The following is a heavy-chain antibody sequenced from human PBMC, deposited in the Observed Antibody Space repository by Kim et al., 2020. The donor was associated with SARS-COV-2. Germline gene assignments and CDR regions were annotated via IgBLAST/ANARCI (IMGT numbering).Heavy chain of an antibody. D-gene: IGHD6-19*01. J-gene: IGHJ6*02. CDR2: ISCDGSNK. Sequence: GGSLRLSCAASGFTFRSYGMHWVRQAPGKGLEWVAVISCDGSNKTYADSVKGRFTISRDNSKNTMYLQMNSLRAEDTAVYYCEKKLPPGYSSGWSYYYYGMDVWGQGTTVTVSS. CDR3: EKKLPPGYSSGWSYYYYGMDV. CDR1: GFTFRSYG. V-gene: IGHV3-30*18.